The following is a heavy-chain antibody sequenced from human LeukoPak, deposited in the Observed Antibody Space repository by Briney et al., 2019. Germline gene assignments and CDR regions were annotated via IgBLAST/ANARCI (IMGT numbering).Heavy chain of an antibody. J-gene: IGHJ4*02. CDR2: ISPGGETP. CDR3: AQDRAWIEFHF. D-gene: IGHD5-12*01. CDR1: GFTFDDYG. V-gene: IGHV3-23*01. Sequence: GGSLRLSCATSGFTFDDYGMSWVRQAPGKGLEWVSGISPGGETPYYADSVRGRFTISRDNSKNTMYLQMNSLRVEDTAVYYCAQDRAWIEFHFWGQGTLVTVSS.